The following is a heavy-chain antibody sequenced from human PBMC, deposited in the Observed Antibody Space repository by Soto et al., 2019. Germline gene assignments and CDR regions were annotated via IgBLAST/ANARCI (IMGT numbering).Heavy chain of an antibody. CDR3: ARDTLGGAYDFCH. V-gene: IGHV3-66*01. CDR2: ISSGGST. CDR1: GFSVSNLY. Sequence: EVQLVESGGGLVQPGGSLRLSCAASGFSVSNLYMTWVRQAPGKGLEWVSVISSGGSTYYADSVKGRFTISRDNSKNTLELEMKSLRAGDTAVYYCARDTLGGAYDFCHGGQGTLVTVSS. J-gene: IGHJ4*02. D-gene: IGHD3-3*01.